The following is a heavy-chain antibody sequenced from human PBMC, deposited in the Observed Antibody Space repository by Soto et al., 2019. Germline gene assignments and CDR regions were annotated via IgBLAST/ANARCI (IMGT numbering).Heavy chain of an antibody. D-gene: IGHD4-17*01. Sequence: QVQLQESGPGLVKPSETLSLTCTVSGGSISSYYWSWIRQPPGTGLEWIGYIYYSGSTNYNPSLKSRVTISVDTSKNQFSLKLSSVTAADTAVYYCARHYLGTVTRTVFSAFDIWGQGTMVTVSS. CDR1: GGSISSYY. CDR2: IYYSGST. CDR3: ARHYLGTVTRTVFSAFDI. J-gene: IGHJ3*02. V-gene: IGHV4-59*08.